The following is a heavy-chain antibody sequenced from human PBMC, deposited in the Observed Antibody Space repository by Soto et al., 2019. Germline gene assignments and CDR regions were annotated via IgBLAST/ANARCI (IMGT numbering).Heavy chain of an antibody. Sequence: SETLSLTCTVSGASISSYHWSWIRQPPGKRLEWIGHINYSGSTNYNPSLKSRVSISLDTSKNQFSLKLSSVTAADTAVYYCVRARRPSIAAADFWFDPWGKGTLVTVSS. CDR3: VRARRPSIAAADFWFDP. CDR2: INYSGST. CDR1: GASISSYH. J-gene: IGHJ5*02. V-gene: IGHV4-59*01. D-gene: IGHD6-13*01.